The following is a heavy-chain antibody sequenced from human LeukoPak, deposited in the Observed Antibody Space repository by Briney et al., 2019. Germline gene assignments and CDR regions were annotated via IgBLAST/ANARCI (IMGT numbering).Heavy chain of an antibody. V-gene: IGHV4-4*02. J-gene: IGHJ3*02. D-gene: IGHD1-26*01. CDR3: ARDRSIVGATLDPDAFDI. Sequence: PSGTLSLTCAVSGGSISSSNWWSWVRQPPGKGLEWIGEIYHSGSTNYNPSLKSRVTISVDKSKNQFSLKLSSVTAADTAVYYCARDRSIVGATLDPDAFDIWGQGTMVTVSS. CDR1: GGSISSSNW. CDR2: IYHSGST.